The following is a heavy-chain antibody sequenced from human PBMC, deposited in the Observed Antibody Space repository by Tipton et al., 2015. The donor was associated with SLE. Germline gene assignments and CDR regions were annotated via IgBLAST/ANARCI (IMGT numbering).Heavy chain of an antibody. CDR2: IFYSGTT. J-gene: IGHJ4*02. V-gene: IGHV4-39*07. D-gene: IGHD1-26*01. CDR1: GGSISSSGRY. CDR3: ARVASVGLGRGQFDY. Sequence: TLSLTCSVSGGSISSSGRYWTWLRQHPGKGLEWIGNIFYSGTTYYNPSLKSRVTISVDTSKNQFSLKVSSVTAADTAVYYCARVASVGLGRGQFDYWGQGTLVTVSS.